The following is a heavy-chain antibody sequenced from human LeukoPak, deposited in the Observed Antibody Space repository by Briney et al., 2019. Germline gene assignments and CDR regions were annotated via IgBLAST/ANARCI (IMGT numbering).Heavy chain of an antibody. CDR1: GFTFSDYY. Sequence: GGALRLSCAASGFTFSDYYISWVREAPGKGLGWVSYIRSSGSTIFYADSVKGRFTISRDNAKNSLYLQMNSLRAEDTAVYYCARDQRTMVRGVISYWGQGTLVTVS. J-gene: IGHJ4*02. CDR2: IRSSGSTI. D-gene: IGHD3-10*01. CDR3: ARDQRTMVRGVISY. V-gene: IGHV3-11*01.